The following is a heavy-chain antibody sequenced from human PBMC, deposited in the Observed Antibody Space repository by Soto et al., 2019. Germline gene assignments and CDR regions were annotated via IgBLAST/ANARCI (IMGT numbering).Heavy chain of an antibody. D-gene: IGHD2-8*02. CDR3: ARGEVVYAPPYFDY. V-gene: IGHV4-34*01. CDR2: INHSGST. J-gene: IGHJ4*02. CDR1: GGSFSGYY. Sequence: SSETLSLTCAVYGGSFSGYYLSWIRQPPGKGLEWIGEINHSGSTNYNPSLKSRVTISVDTSKNQFSLKLSSVTAADTAVYYCARGEVVYAPPYFDYWGQGTLVTVSS.